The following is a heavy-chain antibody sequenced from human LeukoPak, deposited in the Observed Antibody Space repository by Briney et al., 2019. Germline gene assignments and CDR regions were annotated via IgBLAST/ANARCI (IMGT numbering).Heavy chain of an antibody. V-gene: IGHV3-48*03. J-gene: IGHJ4*02. D-gene: IGHD1-26*01. CDR1: GFTFSSYE. CDR2: ISSSGSTI. CDR3: ARLRWDHTSSFDY. Sequence: PGGSLRLSCAASGFTFSSYEMNWVRQAPGKGLEWVSYISSSGSTIYYADSVKGRFTISRDNAKNSLYLQMNSLRAEDTAVYYCARLRWDHTSSFDYWGQGTLVTVSS.